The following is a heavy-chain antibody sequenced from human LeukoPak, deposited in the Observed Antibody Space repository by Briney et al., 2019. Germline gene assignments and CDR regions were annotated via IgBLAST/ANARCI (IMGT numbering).Heavy chain of an antibody. CDR2: IYYSGST. CDR3: ARVANYDFWSGYYFDY. Sequence: SETLSLTCTVSGGSISGYYWSWIRQPPGKGLEWIGYIYYSGSTNYNPSLKSRVTISVDTSKNQFSLKLSSVTAADTAVYYCARVANYDFWSGYYFDYWGQGTLVTVSS. CDR1: GGSISGYY. J-gene: IGHJ4*02. D-gene: IGHD3-3*01. V-gene: IGHV4-59*01.